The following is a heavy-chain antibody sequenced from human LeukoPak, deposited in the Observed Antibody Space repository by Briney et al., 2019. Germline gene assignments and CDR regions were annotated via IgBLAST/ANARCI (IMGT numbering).Heavy chain of an antibody. J-gene: IGHJ4*02. CDR3: ARGIDDYVWGSYRSPTPHFDY. CDR1: GYTFTSYG. V-gene: IGHV1-18*01. CDR2: ISGYNGNA. Sequence: ASMKVSCKASGYTFTSYGISWVRQAPGQGLEWMGWISGYNGNAKYAHKFQGRITMTTDTSTSTAYMELRSLRSDDTAVYYCARGIDDYVWGSYRSPTPHFDYWGQGTLVTVSS. D-gene: IGHD3-16*02.